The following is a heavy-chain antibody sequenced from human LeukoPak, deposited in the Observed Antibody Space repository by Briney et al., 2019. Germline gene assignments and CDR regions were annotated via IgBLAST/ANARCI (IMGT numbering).Heavy chain of an antibody. J-gene: IGHJ5*02. D-gene: IGHD2-21*02. V-gene: IGHV3-21*01. CDR3: ARGAPCGGDCSSWFDP. CDR2: ISSSSSYI. CDR1: GFTFSSYS. Sequence: GGSLRLSCAASGFTFSSYSMNWVRQAPGKGLEWVSSISSSSSYISYADSMKGRFTISRDNAKDSLYLQMNSLGSEDMAEYYCARGAPCGGDCSSWFDPWGQGTLVTVSS.